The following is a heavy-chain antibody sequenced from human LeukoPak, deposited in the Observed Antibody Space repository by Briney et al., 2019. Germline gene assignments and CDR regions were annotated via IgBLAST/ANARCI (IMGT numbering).Heavy chain of an antibody. CDR3: ARQQSDTSLFDP. D-gene: IGHD2-21*02. CDR2: IFYSGSA. CDR1: GDSISSTSYY. V-gene: IGHV4-39*01. J-gene: IGHJ5*02. Sequence: SETLSLTCIVSGDSISSTSYYWAWIRQPPGKGLEWIGMIFYSGSAYYTPSLRGRVTLSVDTSRNQLSLNLISVTAADTGVYFCARQQSDTSLFDPWGQGTPVTVSS.